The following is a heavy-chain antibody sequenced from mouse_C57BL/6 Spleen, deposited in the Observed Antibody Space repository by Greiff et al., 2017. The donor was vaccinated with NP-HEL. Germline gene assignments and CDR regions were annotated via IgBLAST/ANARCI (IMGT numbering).Heavy chain of an antibody. J-gene: IGHJ2*01. CDR3: ASGSNFPVDY. Sequence: EVQLQQSGPELVKPGASVKMSCKASGYTFTDYNMHWVKQSHGKSLEWIGYINPNNGGTSYNQKFKGKATLTVNKSSSTAYMELRSLTSEDSAVYYCASGSNFPVDYWGQGTTLTVSS. CDR2: INPNNGGT. D-gene: IGHD2-5*01. V-gene: IGHV1-22*01. CDR1: GYTFTDYN.